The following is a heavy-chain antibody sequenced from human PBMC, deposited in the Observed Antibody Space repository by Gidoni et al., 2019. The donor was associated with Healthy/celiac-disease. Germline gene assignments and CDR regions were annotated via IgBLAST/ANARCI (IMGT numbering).Heavy chain of an antibody. Sequence: QVQLQDSGPGLVKPSQTLFLTCTVSCGHIRRGGYYWSWTRQPPGKGLEWIGYICYSGSTYYNQSIKSRVTITVDTSKNQFSLKLSSVTAADTAVYYCATSYYYDSSGYHYWGQGTLVTVSS. D-gene: IGHD3-22*01. V-gene: IGHV4-31*03. CDR3: ATSYYYDSSGYHY. J-gene: IGHJ4*02. CDR1: CGHIRRGGYY. CDR2: ICYSGST.